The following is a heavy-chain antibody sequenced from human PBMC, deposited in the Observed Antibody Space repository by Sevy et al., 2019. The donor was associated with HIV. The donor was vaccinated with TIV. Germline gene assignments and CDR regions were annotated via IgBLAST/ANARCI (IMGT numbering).Heavy chain of an antibody. D-gene: IGHD3-22*01. CDR3: VSGAYYYESRTENFDY. CDR1: GFTFSSYG. Sequence: GGSLRLSCAASGFTFSSYGMHWVHQAPGKGLEWVALIWYDGSNKYYVDSVKGRFTISRDNSKNTLYLQMYSLGAEDTAVYYCVSGAYYYESRTENFDYWGQGTLVTVSS. V-gene: IGHV3-33*01. CDR2: IWYDGSNK. J-gene: IGHJ4*02.